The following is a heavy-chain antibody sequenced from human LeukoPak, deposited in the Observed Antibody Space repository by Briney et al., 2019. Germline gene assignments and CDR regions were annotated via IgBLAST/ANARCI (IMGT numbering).Heavy chain of an antibody. CDR3: ATETGTTPYYYYGMDV. D-gene: IGHD1-7*01. CDR2: FDPEDGET. CDR1: GYTLTELS. Sequence: ASVKVSCKVSGYTLTELSMHCVRQAPGKGLEWMGGFDPEDGETIYAQKFQGRVTMTEDTSTDTAYMELSSLRSEDTAVYYCATETGTTPYYYYGMDVWGQGTTVTVSS. V-gene: IGHV1-24*01. J-gene: IGHJ6*02.